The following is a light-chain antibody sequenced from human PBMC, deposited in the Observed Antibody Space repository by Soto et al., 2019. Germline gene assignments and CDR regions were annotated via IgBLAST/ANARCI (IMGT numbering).Light chain of an antibody. CDR2: DAS. CDR3: QQLSDWPRM. V-gene: IGKV3-11*01. CDR1: QSVSSY. J-gene: IGKJ1*01. Sequence: EIVLTQSPATLSLSPGERATLSCRSSQSVSSYLAWYQQKPGQAPRLLIYDASNRATGIPARFSGSGSGTDFTLTISSLEPEDLAVYYCQQLSDWPRMFGQGTKVQL.